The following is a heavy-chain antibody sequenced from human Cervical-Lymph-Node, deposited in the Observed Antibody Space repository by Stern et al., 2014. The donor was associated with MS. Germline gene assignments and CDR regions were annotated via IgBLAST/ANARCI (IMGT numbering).Heavy chain of an antibody. Sequence: QLQLQESGPGLVKPSQTLSLTCTVSGGSISSDGYYWSWIRQHPGKGLEWIGYIHYSGSAYYNSSLKSRLTISVDTSKNQFFLRLNSVTAADTAVYYCARASGTYAVYYYNYGMDVWGQGTTVTVSS. CDR1: GGSISSDGYY. CDR2: IHYSGSA. D-gene: IGHD1-26*01. CDR3: ARASGTYAVYYYNYGMDV. V-gene: IGHV4-31*03. J-gene: IGHJ6*02.